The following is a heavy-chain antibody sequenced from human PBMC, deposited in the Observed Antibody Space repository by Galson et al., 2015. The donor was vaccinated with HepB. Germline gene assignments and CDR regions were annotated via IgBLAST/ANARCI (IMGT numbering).Heavy chain of an antibody. CDR3: ARDVADIIIVPADGIFEY. J-gene: IGHJ4*02. Sequence: SVKVSCKASGYIFINYGITWVRQAPGQGPEWMGWISAYNGHTDYAQNFQGRVTMTRNTSTSTVYMELSSLRSEDTAVYYCARDVADIIIVPADGIFEYWGQGTLVTVSS. CDR2: ISAYNGHT. V-gene: IGHV1-18*01. D-gene: IGHD2-2*01. CDR1: GYIFINYG.